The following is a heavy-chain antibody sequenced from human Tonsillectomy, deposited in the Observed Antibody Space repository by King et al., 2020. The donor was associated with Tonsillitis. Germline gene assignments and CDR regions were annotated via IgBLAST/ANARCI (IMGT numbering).Heavy chain of an antibody. D-gene: IGHD3-10*01. CDR2: IDTKTGKP. CDR3: TRGAYGLCTNTNCFDR. V-gene: IGHV7-4-1*02. Sequence: VQLVQSGSELKKPGASVKVSCKASGYTFTTYAINWVRQAPGQGLEWMGWIDTKTGKPTYAQGFTGRFVFSVDTSVSTAHLQISSLKTEDTAVYYCTRGAYGLCTNTNCFDRWGQGSLVTVSS. J-gene: IGHJ5*02. CDR1: GYTFTTYA.